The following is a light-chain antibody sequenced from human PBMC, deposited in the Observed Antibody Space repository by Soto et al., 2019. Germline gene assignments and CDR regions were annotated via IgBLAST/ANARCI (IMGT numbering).Light chain of an antibody. CDR3: QQRSNWHPLT. CDR2: DAS. J-gene: IGKJ4*01. Sequence: EIVLTQSPATLSLSPGERATLSCRASQSVSSYLAWYQQKPGQAPRLLIYDASNRATGIPARLSGSGSGTDFTLTISSLEPEDFAVYYCQQRSNWHPLTFGGGTKVEIK. V-gene: IGKV3-11*01. CDR1: QSVSSY.